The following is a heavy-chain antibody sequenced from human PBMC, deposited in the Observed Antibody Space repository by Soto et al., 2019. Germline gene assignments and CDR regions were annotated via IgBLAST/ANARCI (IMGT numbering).Heavy chain of an antibody. J-gene: IGHJ6*02. CDR2: IIPIFGTA. CDR1: GGTFSSYA. D-gene: IGHD2-8*02. V-gene: IGHV1-69*13. CDR3: AREEYCTDSSCARHYYFHSGMDV. Sequence: SVKVSCKASGGTFSSYAISWVRQAPGQGLEWMGGIIPIFGTANYAQKFQGRVTITADESTSTAYMELSSLRSDDTAAYYCAREEYCTDSSCARHYYFHSGMDVWGQGTTVTVSS.